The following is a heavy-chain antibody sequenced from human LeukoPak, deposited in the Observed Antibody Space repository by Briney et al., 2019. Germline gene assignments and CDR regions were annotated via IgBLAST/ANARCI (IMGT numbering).Heavy chain of an antibody. J-gene: IGHJ4*02. V-gene: IGHV1-69*13. Sequence: SVKVSCKASGGTFSSYAISWVRQAPGQGLEWMGGIIPIFGTANYAQKFQGRVTITADESTSTAYMELCSLRSEDTAVYYCARDGNYGDYVFDYWGQGTLVTVSS. CDR3: ARDGNYGDYVFDY. D-gene: IGHD4-17*01. CDR1: GGTFSSYA. CDR2: IIPIFGTA.